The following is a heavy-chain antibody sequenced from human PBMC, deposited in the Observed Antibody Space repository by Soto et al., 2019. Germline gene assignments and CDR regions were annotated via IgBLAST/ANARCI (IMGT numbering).Heavy chain of an antibody. V-gene: IGHV3-53*01. CDR3: ARDSGYYGFFDY. Sequence: GGSAGLSCAASGVTVSSNYMRWVRQAPGKGLEWVSVIYSGGSTYYADSVKGRFTISRDNSKNTLYLQMNSLRAEDTAVYYCARDSGYYGFFDYWGQGTLVTVSS. J-gene: IGHJ4*02. D-gene: IGHD3-22*01. CDR2: IYSGGST. CDR1: GVTVSSNY.